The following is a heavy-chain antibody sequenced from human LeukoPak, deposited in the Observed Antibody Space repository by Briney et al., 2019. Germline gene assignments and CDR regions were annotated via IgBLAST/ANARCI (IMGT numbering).Heavy chain of an antibody. D-gene: IGHD4-17*01. CDR2: ISGPGGST. Sequence: PGGSLRLSCAASAFTFRNFAMNWVRQAPGRGLEWVSTISGPGGSTYYAVSVKGRFSISRDNSKNTLYPQMNSLRAEDTAVYYCAKFATTVTTIDSWGQGTLVTVSS. CDR3: AKFATTVTTIDS. CDR1: AFTFRNFA. J-gene: IGHJ4*02. V-gene: IGHV3-23*01.